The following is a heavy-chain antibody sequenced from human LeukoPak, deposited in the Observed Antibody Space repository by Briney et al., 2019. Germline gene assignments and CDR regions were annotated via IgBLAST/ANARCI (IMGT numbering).Heavy chain of an antibody. J-gene: IGHJ4*02. V-gene: IGHV6-1*01. D-gene: IGHD6-13*01. Sequence: SQTLSLTCAISGDSVSSNSAAWNWIRQSPSRGLEWLGRTYYRSKWYNDYAVSVKSRVTINPDTSKNQFSLQLNSVTPEDTAVYYCARDRFWYSSSWYYFDYWGQGTLVTVSS. CDR1: GDSVSSNSAA. CDR3: ARDRFWYSSSWYYFDY. CDR2: TYYRSKWYN.